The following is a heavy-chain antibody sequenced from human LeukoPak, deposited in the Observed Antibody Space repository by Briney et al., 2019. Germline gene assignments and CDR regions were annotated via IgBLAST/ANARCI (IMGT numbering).Heavy chain of an antibody. V-gene: IGHV1-18*01. Sequence: ASVKVSCKASGYTFTSYGISWVRQAPGQGLEWMGWISAYNGNTNYAQKLQGRVTMTTDTSTSTAYMELRSLRSDDTAVYYCARATSAGYSSGWSPLYYFDYWGQGTLVTVSS. CDR2: ISAYNGNT. D-gene: IGHD6-19*01. CDR3: ARATSAGYSSGWSPLYYFDY. J-gene: IGHJ4*02. CDR1: GYTFTSYG.